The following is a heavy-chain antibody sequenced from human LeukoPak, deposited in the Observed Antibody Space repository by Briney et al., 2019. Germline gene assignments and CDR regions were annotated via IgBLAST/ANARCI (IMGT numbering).Heavy chain of an antibody. CDR2: IIPILGIA. CDR3: ATEFIVVVPAAKSTNWFDP. V-gene: IGHV1-69*04. J-gene: IGHJ5*02. Sequence: GASVKVSCKASGGTFSSYASSWVRQSPRQGPEWMGRIIPILGIANYAQKFQGRVTITADKSTSTAYMELSSLRSEDTAVYYCATEFIVVVPAAKSTNWFDPWGQGTLVTVSS. CDR1: GGTFSSYA. D-gene: IGHD2-2*01.